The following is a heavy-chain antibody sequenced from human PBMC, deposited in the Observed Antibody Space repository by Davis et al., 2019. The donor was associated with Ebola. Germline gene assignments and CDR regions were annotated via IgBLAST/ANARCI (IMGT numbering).Heavy chain of an antibody. CDR3: VKEEYRSSSPYFDH. Sequence: GGSLRLSCAASGFGFDDYAMHWVRQAPGKGLEWVSGISWNSGSIGYADSAKGRFTISRDNAKNTLYLQMNSLRVKDTALYYCVKEEYRSSSPYFDHWGQGTLVTVSS. V-gene: IGHV3-9*01. CDR2: ISWNSGSI. J-gene: IGHJ4*02. D-gene: IGHD6-6*01. CDR1: GFGFDDYA.